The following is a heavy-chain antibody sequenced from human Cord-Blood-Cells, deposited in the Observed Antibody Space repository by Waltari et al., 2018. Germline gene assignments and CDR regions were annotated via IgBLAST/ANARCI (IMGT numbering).Heavy chain of an antibody. CDR3: ARALRSSSSWYGWFDP. J-gene: IGHJ5*02. Sequence: QVQLQQWGAGLLKPSETLSLTCAVYGGSFSGYYWSWIRKPPGKGLEWIGEINHSGSTNYNPSLKSRVTISVDTSKNQFSLKLSSVTAADTAVYYCARALRSSSSWYGWFDPWGQGTLVTVSS. CDR1: GGSFSGYY. D-gene: IGHD6-13*01. CDR2: INHSGST. V-gene: IGHV4-34*01.